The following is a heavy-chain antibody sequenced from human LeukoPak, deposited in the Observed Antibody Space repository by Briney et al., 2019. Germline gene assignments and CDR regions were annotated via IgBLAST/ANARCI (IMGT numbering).Heavy chain of an antibody. CDR1: GFTFSSYA. CDR3: ATETFGVVIKYYFDY. CDR2: ISYDGSNK. J-gene: IGHJ4*02. V-gene: IGHV3-30-3*01. D-gene: IGHD3-3*01. Sequence: PGGSLRLSCAASGFTFSSYAMHWVRQAPGKGLDWVAVISYDGSNKYYADSVKGRFTISRDNSKNTLYLQMNSLRAEDTAVYYCATETFGVVIKYYFDYWGQGTLVTVSS.